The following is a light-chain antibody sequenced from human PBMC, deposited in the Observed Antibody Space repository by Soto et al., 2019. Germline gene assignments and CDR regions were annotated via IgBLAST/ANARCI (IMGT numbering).Light chain of an antibody. CDR3: QQAYSFPIT. J-gene: IGKJ5*01. V-gene: IGKV1-12*01. Sequence: DIQMTQSPSTVSASVGDRVTITCRASQAISRVLGWYQQKPGNAPKILIFAASSLQSGVPSRFSGSGSGTDFTLTISNLQPEDFATYYCQQAYSFPITFGQGTRLEI. CDR1: QAISRV. CDR2: AAS.